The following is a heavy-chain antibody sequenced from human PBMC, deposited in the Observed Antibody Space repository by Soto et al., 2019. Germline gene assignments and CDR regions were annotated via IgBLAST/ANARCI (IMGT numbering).Heavy chain of an antibody. D-gene: IGHD3-22*01. Sequence: SVKLSCKAAGYTFTSYYMHWVRQAPGKGLEWMGIINPSGGSTRYAQKFQGRVTMTRDTSTSTVYMELSSLRSEDTAVYYCARGLIYDSSGYYFDYWGQGTLVTVSS. CDR3: ARGLIYDSSGYYFDY. CDR1: GYTFTSYY. CDR2: INPSGGST. V-gene: IGHV1-46*01. J-gene: IGHJ4*02.